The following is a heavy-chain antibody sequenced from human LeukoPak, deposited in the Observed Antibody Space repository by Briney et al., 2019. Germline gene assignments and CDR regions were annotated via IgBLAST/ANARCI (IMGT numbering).Heavy chain of an antibody. CDR2: IYHSGST. CDR1: GYSISSGYY. J-gene: IGHJ3*02. V-gene: IGHV4-38-2*02. D-gene: IGHD3-16*01. CDR3: AKDSPYIATFGGGTDAFDI. Sequence: TSETLSLTCTVSGYSISSGYYWGWIRQPPGKGLEWIGSIYHSGSTYYNPSLKSRVTISVDTSKNHSSLKLSSVTAADTAVYYCAKDSPYIATFGGGTDAFDIWGQGTMVTVSS.